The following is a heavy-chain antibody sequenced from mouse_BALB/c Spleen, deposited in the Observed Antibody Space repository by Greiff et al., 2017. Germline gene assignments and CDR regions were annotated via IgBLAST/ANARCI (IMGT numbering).Heavy chain of an antibody. CDR1: GFTFSSYT. J-gene: IGHJ2*01. Sequence: EVKLMESGGGLVKPGGSLKLSCAASGFTFSSYTMSWVRQTPEKRLEWVATISSGGSYTYYPDSVKGRFTISRDNAKNTLYLQMSSLKSEDTAMYYCTRDITTATKGGFDYWGQGTTLTVSS. CDR2: ISSGGSYT. V-gene: IGHV5-6-4*01. D-gene: IGHD1-2*01. CDR3: TRDITTATKGGFDY.